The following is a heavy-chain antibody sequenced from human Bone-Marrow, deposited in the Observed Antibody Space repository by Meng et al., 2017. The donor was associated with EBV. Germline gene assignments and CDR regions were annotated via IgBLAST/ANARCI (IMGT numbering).Heavy chain of an antibody. CDR1: GYTFTGYY. CDR3: ARDRAVRGGTMVRATHWYFDL. D-gene: IGHD3-10*01. CDR2: INPNSGGT. Sequence: QVQLVQSGAEVKKPGASVKVSCKASGYTFTGYYMHWVRQAPGQGLEWMGRINPNSGGTNYAQKFQGRVTMTRDTSISTAYMELSRLRSDDTAVYYCARDRAVRGGTMVRATHWYFDLWGRGTLVTVSA. J-gene: IGHJ2*01. V-gene: IGHV1-2*06.